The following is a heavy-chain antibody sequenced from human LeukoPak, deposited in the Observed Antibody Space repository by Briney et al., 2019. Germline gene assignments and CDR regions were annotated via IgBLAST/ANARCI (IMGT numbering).Heavy chain of an antibody. D-gene: IGHD3-16*01. Sequence: GGSLRVSCAASGFTFSSYAMSWVRQAPGNGLEWVSAISGSGGSTYYADSVKGRFTISRDNSKNTLYLQMNSLRAEDTAVYYCAKDRSHDYVWGSYTQVSDAFDIWGQGTMVTVSS. V-gene: IGHV3-23*01. CDR3: AKDRSHDYVWGSYTQVSDAFDI. CDR1: GFTFSSYA. CDR2: ISGSGGST. J-gene: IGHJ3*02.